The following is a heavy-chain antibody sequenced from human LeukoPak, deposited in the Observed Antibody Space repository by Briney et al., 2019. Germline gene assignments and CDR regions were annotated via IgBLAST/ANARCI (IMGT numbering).Heavy chain of an antibody. CDR3: ATDRAWGGFDN. D-gene: IGHD3-16*01. V-gene: IGHV3-74*01. Sequence: TGGSLRLSCAASGFSFSTYWMHWVRQAPGKGLAWVSRIRTDGGSTYYADSVRGRFTVSRDNAKNTLDLQMSSLRVEDTAVYYCATDRAWGGFDNWGQGTLVTVSS. CDR2: IRTDGGST. J-gene: IGHJ4*02. CDR1: GFSFSTYW.